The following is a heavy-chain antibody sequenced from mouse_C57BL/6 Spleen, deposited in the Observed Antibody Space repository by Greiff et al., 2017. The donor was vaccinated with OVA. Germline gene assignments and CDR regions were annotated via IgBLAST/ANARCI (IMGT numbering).Heavy chain of an antibody. CDR2: IYPGGGYT. D-gene: IGHD1-1*01. V-gene: IGHV1-63*01. CDR3: ARGRDYGKAYYFDY. Sequence: QVQLKQSGAELVRPGTSVKMSCKASGYTFTNYWIGWAKQRPGHGLEWIGDIYPGGGYTNYNEKFKGKATLTADKSSSTAYMQFSSLTSEDSAIYYSARGRDYGKAYYFDYWGQGTTLTVSS. CDR1: GYTFTNYW. J-gene: IGHJ2*01.